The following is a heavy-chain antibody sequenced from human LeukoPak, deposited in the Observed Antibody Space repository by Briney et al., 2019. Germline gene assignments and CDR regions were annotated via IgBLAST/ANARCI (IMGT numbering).Heavy chain of an antibody. V-gene: IGHV3-33*06. CDR1: GFTFSSYG. CDR3: AKGEFPKYCSGGSCYEIGYYYYMDV. Sequence: GGSLRLSCAASGFTFSSYGMHWVRQAPGKGLEWVAVIWYDGSNKYYADSVKGRFTISRDNSKNTLYLQMNSLRAEDTAVYYCAKGEFPKYCSGGSCYEIGYYYYMDVWGKGTTVTVSS. D-gene: IGHD2-15*01. J-gene: IGHJ6*03. CDR2: IWYDGSNK.